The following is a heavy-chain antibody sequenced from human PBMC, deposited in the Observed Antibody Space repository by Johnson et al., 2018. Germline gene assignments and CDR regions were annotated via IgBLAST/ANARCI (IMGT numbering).Heavy chain of an antibody. D-gene: IGHD4-17*01. CDR3: ARAEYGDYSGYFQH. Sequence: QVQLVQSGGGVVQPGRSLRLSCAASGFTFSSYGMHWVRQAPGKGLEWVAVIWYDGSNKYYADSVKGRFTIARDNSKNTLYLQMHSLRAEDTALYYCARAEYGDYSGYFQHWGQGTLVTVSS. CDR2: IWYDGSNK. CDR1: GFTFSSYG. J-gene: IGHJ1*01. V-gene: IGHV3-33*01.